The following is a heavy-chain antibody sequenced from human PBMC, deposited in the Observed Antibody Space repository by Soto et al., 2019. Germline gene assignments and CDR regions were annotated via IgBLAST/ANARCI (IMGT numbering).Heavy chain of an antibody. CDR1: GGSISSGDYY. D-gene: IGHD3-3*01. CDR2: IYYSGST. Sequence: SETLSLTCTVSGGSISSGDYYWSWIRKPPGKGLEWIGYIYYSGSTYYNPSLKSRVTISVDTSKNQFSLKLSSVTAADTAVYYCASRTIFDRWFDPWGQGTLVTVSS. J-gene: IGHJ5*02. V-gene: IGHV4-30-4*01. CDR3: ASRTIFDRWFDP.